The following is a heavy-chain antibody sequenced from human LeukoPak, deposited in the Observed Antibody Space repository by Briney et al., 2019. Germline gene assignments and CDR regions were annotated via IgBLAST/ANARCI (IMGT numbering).Heavy chain of an antibody. CDR3: AKEYCGGGSCYEDYFDS. D-gene: IGHD2-15*01. V-gene: IGHV3-23*01. CDR1: GFTFSSYA. J-gene: IGHJ4*02. Sequence: GGSLRLSCAASGFTFSSYAMSWVRQAPGKGLEWVSAISGSGGSTYYADSVKGRFTISRDNSQNTLYLQMISLRTEDTAVYSCAKEYCGGGSCYEDYFDSWGQGTLVTVSS. CDR2: ISGSGGST.